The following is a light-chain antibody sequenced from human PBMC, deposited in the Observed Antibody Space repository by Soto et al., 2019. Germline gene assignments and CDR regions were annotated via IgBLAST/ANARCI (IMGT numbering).Light chain of an antibody. CDR1: QSVSSY. V-gene: IGKV3-11*01. Sequence: EIVLTQSPATLSLSPGERATLSCGASQSVSSYLAWYQQEPGQAPRLLIYDASNRATGIPARFSGSGSGTDFTLTLSSIEPEDFAIYYCQQRSNWPPVTFGGGTKVEIK. CDR2: DAS. J-gene: IGKJ4*01. CDR3: QQRSNWPPVT.